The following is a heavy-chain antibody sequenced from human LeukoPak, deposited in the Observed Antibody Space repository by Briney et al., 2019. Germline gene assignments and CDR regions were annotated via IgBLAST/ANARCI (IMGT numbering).Heavy chain of an antibody. V-gene: IGHV1-2*02. J-gene: IGHJ4*02. D-gene: IGHD4-17*01. Sequence: ASVKVSCKASGYTFTGYYMHWVRQAPGQGLEWIGWINPNSGGTNYAQKFQGRVTMTRDTSISTAYMELSRLRSDDTAVYYCARAVDYGDYVDYWGQGTLVTVSS. CDR3: ARAVDYGDYVDY. CDR2: INPNSGGT. CDR1: GYTFTGYY.